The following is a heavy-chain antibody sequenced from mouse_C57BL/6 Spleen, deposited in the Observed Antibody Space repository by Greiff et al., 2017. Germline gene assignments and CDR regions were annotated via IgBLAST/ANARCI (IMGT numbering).Heavy chain of an antibody. D-gene: IGHD1-1*01. CDR2: IYPGGGYT. CDR3: ARRNHYYGSSYDYAMDY. Sequence: QVQLQQSGAELVRPGTSVKMSCKASGYTFTNYWIGWAKQRPGHGLEWIGDIYPGGGYTNYNEKFKGKATLTADKSSSTAYMQFSSLTSEDSAIYYCARRNHYYGSSYDYAMDYWGQGTSVTVSS. V-gene: IGHV1-63*01. CDR1: GYTFTNYW. J-gene: IGHJ4*01.